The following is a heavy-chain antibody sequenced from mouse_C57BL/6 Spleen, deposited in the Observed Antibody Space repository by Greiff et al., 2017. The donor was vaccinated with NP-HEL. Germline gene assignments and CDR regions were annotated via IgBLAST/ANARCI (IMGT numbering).Heavy chain of an antibody. CDR2: IWTGGGT. CDR3: ARGDYYGSSYWYFDV. J-gene: IGHJ1*03. D-gene: IGHD1-1*01. Sequence: VQVVESGPGLVAPSQSLSITCTVSGFSLTSYAISWVRQPPGKGLEWLGVIWTGGGTNYNSALKSRLSISKDNSKSQVFLKMNSLQTDDTARYYCARGDYYGSSYWYFDVWGTGTTVTVSS. V-gene: IGHV2-9-1*01. CDR1: GFSLTSYA.